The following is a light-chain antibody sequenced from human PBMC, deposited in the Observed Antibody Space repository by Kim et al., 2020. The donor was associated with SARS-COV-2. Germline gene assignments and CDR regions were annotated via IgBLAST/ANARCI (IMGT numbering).Light chain of an antibody. Sequence: TLSLPPGERATLSCRTSQSVSSSYLAWYHQKPGQAPRLPIYGASSRATGIPDRFSGSGSGTNFTLTISRLEPEDFAVYFCQQYGSSFGQGTKLEI. V-gene: IGKV3-20*01. CDR3: QQYGSS. J-gene: IGKJ2*01. CDR2: GAS. CDR1: QSVSSSY.